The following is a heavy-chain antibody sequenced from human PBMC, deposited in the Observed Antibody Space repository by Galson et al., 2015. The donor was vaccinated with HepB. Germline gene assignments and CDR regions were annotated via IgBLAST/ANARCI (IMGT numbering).Heavy chain of an antibody. J-gene: IGHJ3*02. V-gene: IGHV1-24*01. Sequence: SVKVSCKVSGYTLSELSMHWVRQAPGKGLEWMGGFDPEDGETVYAQKFQGRVIMTADTSTVTPYMHLSSLRSEDTAVYYCAAEMIQGFDIWGQGTVVTVS. CDR2: FDPEDGET. CDR1: GYTLSELS. CDR3: AAEMIQGFDI. D-gene: IGHD3-16*01.